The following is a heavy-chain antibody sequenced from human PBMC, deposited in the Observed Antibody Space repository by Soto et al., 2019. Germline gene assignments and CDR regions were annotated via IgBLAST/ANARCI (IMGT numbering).Heavy chain of an antibody. CDR2: TYYRSKWFN. CDR1: GDSVSSNSAA. Sequence: SQTLSLTCVISGDSVSSNSAAWNWIRQSPSRGLEWLGRTYYRSKWFNHYAVSVRSRITINPDTSKNQMSLQLNSVTPEDTAVYYCTRTWNVYVDYWGQGTLVTVSS. J-gene: IGHJ4*02. CDR3: TRTWNVYVDY. D-gene: IGHD1-1*01. V-gene: IGHV6-1*01.